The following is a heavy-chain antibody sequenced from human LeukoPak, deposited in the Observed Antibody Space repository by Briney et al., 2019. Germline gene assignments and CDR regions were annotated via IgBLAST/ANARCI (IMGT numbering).Heavy chain of an antibody. CDR3: ARVGTYSSGWYYDAFDI. Sequence: ASVKVSCKASGYTFTSYGISWVRQAPGQGLEWMGWISAYNGNTNYAQKLQGRVTMTTDTSTSTAYMELRSLRAEDTAVYYCARVGTYSSGWYYDAFDIWGQGTMVTVSS. CDR1: GYTFTSYG. D-gene: IGHD6-19*01. V-gene: IGHV1-18*01. CDR2: ISAYNGNT. J-gene: IGHJ3*02.